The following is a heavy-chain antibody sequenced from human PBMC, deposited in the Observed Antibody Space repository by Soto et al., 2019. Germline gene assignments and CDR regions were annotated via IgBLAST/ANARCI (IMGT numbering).Heavy chain of an antibody. D-gene: IGHD4-17*01. V-gene: IGHV3-73*02. CDR2: IRSKANSYAT. CDR3: TRRREWGGLISFRYDYGGDDAFDI. CDR1: GFTFSGSA. Sequence: EVQLVESGGGLVQPGGSLKLSCAASGFTFSGSAMNWVRQASGKGLEWVGRIRSKANSYATAYAASVKGRFTISRDDSKNTAYLQMNSLKTEDTAVYYCTRRREWGGLISFRYDYGGDDAFDIWGQGTMVTVSS. J-gene: IGHJ3*02.